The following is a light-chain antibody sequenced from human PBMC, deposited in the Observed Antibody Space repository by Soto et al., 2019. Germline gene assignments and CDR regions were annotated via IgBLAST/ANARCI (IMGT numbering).Light chain of an antibody. CDR3: SSYTSSSTRGHVV. CDR2: EVS. Sequence: QSALTQPASVSGSPGQSITISCTGTSSDVGGYNYVSWYQQHPGKAPKLMIYEVSNRPSGISNRFSGSKSGNTASLTISGLQDEDEADYYCSSYTSSSTRGHVVFGGGTKLTVL. CDR1: SSDVGGYNY. J-gene: IGLJ2*01. V-gene: IGLV2-14*01.